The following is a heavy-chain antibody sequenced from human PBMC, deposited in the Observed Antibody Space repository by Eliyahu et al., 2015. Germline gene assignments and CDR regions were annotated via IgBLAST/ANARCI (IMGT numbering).Heavy chain of an antibody. V-gene: IGHV5-51*03. CDR3: ASPGTSIGGVIGF. J-gene: IGHJ4*02. D-gene: IGHD3-16*02. CDR1: GSRFTTXW. CDR2: IYPGXSXT. Sequence: EVQLVQSGAEVKKPGESRKIXCQGSGSRFTTXWIVWVRQMPGKGLEWMGIIYPGXSXTRYSPSFQGQVTISADKSISTAYLQWSSLKASDTAMYYCASPGTSIGGVIGFWGQGTLVTVSS.